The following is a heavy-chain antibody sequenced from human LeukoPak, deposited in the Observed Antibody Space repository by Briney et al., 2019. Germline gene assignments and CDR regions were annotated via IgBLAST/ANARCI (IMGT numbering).Heavy chain of an antibody. CDR3: VRHYQWLGHLDY. CDR2: IYYSGST. D-gene: IGHD6-19*01. J-gene: IGHJ4*02. Sequence: KPSETLSLTCTVSGGSISSYYWSWIRQPPGKGLEWIGYIYYSGSTDYNPSLKSRVTISVDTSKNQFSLKLSSVTAADTAVYYCVRHYQWLGHLDYWGQGTLVTVSS. CDR1: GGSISSYY. V-gene: IGHV4-59*08.